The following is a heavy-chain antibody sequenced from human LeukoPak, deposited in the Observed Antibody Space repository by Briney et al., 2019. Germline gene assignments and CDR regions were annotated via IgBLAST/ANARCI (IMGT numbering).Heavy chain of an antibody. V-gene: IGHV1-69*01. CDR3: ARDHSPYYYGSGSQIHDAFDI. CDR2: IIPIFGTA. Sequence: SVKVSCKASGGTFSSYAISWMRQAPGQGLEWMGGIIPIFGTANYAQKFQGRVTITADESTSTAYMELSSLRSEDTAVYYCARDHSPYYYGSGSQIHDAFDIWGQGTMVTVSS. J-gene: IGHJ3*02. D-gene: IGHD3-10*01. CDR1: GGTFSSYA.